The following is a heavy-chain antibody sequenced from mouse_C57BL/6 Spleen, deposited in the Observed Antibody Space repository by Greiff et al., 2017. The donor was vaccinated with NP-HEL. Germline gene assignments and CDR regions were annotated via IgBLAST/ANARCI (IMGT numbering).Heavy chain of an antibody. Sequence: EVQLQQSGPELVKPGASVKMSCKASGYTFTDYNMHWVKQSHGKSLEWIGYINPNNGGTSYNQKFKGKATLTVNKSSSTAYMELRSLTSEDSAVYYCARGAWTGRYFDYWGQGTTLTVSS. J-gene: IGHJ2*01. CDR2: INPNNGGT. CDR3: ARGAWTGRYFDY. V-gene: IGHV1-22*01. D-gene: IGHD4-1*01. CDR1: GYTFTDYN.